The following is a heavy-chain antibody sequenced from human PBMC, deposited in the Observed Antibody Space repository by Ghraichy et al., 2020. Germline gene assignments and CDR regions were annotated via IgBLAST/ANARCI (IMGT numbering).Heavy chain of an antibody. CDR1: GYTFTSYG. D-gene: IGHD4-17*01. CDR2: ISAYNGNT. J-gene: IGHJ3*02. Sequence: ASVQVSCKASGYTFTSYGISWVRQAPGQGLEWMGWISAYNGNTNYAQKLQGRVTMTTDTSTSTAYMELRSLRSDDTAVYYCASAVTVTTAADAFDIWGQGTMVTVSS. V-gene: IGHV1-18*01. CDR3: ASAVTVTTAADAFDI.